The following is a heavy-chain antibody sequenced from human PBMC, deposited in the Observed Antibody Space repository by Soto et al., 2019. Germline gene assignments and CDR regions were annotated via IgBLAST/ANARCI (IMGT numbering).Heavy chain of an antibody. D-gene: IGHD6-13*01. CDR3: AKRRVSAGGTLGAFDL. Sequence: QAQLVESGGGVVQPGRSLRLSCAASGSTFSNYGMHWVRQAPGKGLQWVAVISHDGSSKYYEDSLKGRFTISRDNSKNTVYVEMNSLRPEDTAVYFCAKRRVSAGGTLGAFDLWGQGTMVSVSS. CDR1: GSTFSNYG. CDR2: ISHDGSSK. V-gene: IGHV3-30*18. J-gene: IGHJ3*01.